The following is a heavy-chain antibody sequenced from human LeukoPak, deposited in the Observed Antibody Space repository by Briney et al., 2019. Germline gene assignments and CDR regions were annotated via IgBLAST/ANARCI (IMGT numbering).Heavy chain of an antibody. CDR2: ISSSSSYI. CDR3: ARGGPRRDYYDSSGYYYALDY. Sequence: GGSLRLSCAASGFTFSSYSMNWVRQAPGKGLEWVSSISSSSSYIYYADSVKGRFTISRDNAKNSLYLQMNSLRAEGTAVYYCARGGPRRDYYDSSGYYYALDYWGQGTLVTVSS. J-gene: IGHJ4*02. D-gene: IGHD3-22*01. CDR1: GFTFSSYS. V-gene: IGHV3-21*04.